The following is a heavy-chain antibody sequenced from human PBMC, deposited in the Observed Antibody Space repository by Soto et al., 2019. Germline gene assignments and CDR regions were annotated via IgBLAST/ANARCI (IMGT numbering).Heavy chain of an antibody. CDR3: TTATATASCSSTSCYKVSAFDI. CDR1: GFTFSNAW. CDR2: IKSKTDGGTT. V-gene: IGHV3-15*01. D-gene: IGHD2-2*02. J-gene: IGHJ3*02. Sequence: PGGSLRLSCAASGFTFSNAWMSWVRQAPGKGLEWVGRIKSKTDGGTTDYAAPVKGRFTISRDDSKNTLYLQMNGLKTEDTAVYYCTTATATASCSSTSCYKVSAFDIWGQGTMVTVSS.